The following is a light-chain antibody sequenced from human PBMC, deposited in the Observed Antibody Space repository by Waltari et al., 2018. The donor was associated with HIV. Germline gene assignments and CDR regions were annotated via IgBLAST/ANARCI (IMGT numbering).Light chain of an antibody. CDR3: QTWGTGMHWV. CDR2: LNSDGSH. J-gene: IGLJ3*02. V-gene: IGLV4-69*01. Sequence: ASASLGASVKLTCTLSSGHSSYAIAWHQQQPEKGPRYLMKLNSDGSHSKGDGIPDRFSGSSSGAERYLTISSLQSEDEADYYCQTWGTGMHWVFGGGTKLTVL. CDR1: SGHSSYA.